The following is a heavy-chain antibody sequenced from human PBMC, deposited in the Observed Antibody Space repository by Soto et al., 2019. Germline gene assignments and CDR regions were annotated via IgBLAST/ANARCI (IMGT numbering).Heavy chain of an antibody. J-gene: IGHJ4*02. Sequence: EVQLVESGGGLVQPGGSLRLSCAASGFTFNSYWMHWVRQAPGKGLVWVSRINSEGSSTNYADSVKGRFTISRDNAKSTLYLQISSLRDEDTAVYYCARDSSTWYGDYWGQGTLVTVSS. D-gene: IGHD6-13*01. CDR3: ARDSSTWYGDY. CDR1: GFTFNSYW. V-gene: IGHV3-74*01. CDR2: INSEGSST.